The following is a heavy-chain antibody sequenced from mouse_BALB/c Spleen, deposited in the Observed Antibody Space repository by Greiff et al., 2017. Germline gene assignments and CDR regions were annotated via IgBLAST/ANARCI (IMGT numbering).Heavy chain of an antibody. CDR2: IDPANGNT. CDR1: GFNIKDTY. V-gene: IGHV14-3*02. J-gene: IGHJ2*01. CDR3: ARGVGYIDY. Sequence: EVQRVESGAELVKPGASVKLSCTASGFNIKDTYMHWVKQRPEQGLEWIGRIDPANGNTKYDPKFQGKATITADTSSNTAYLQLSSLTSEDTAVYYCARGVGYIDYWGQGTTLTVSS.